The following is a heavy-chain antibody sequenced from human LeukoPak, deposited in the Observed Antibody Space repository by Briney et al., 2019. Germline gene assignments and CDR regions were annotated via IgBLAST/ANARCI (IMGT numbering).Heavy chain of an antibody. D-gene: IGHD3-16*02. CDR2: IIPIFGTA. CDR1: GGTFSSYD. CDR3: ARVPGLRLGELSPLFDY. J-gene: IGHJ4*02. V-gene: IGHV1-69*06. Sequence: SVKVSCKASGGTFSSYDISWVRQAPGQGLEWMGGIIPIFGTANYAQKFQGRVTITADKSTSTAYMELSSLRSEDTAVYYCARVPGLRLGELSPLFDYWGQGTLVTVSS.